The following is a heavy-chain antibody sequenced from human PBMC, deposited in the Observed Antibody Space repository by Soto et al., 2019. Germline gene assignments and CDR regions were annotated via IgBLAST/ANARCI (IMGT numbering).Heavy chain of an antibody. Sequence: SVKVSCKASGFTFTSSAVQWVRQARGQRLEWIGWIVVGSGNTNYAQKFQERVTITRDMSTSTAYMELSSLRSEDTAVYYCAADLPGAGTTTSYYGMDVWGQGTTVTLSS. D-gene: IGHD1-7*01. J-gene: IGHJ6*02. CDR2: IVVGSGNT. CDR3: AADLPGAGTTTSYYGMDV. V-gene: IGHV1-58*01. CDR1: GFTFTSSA.